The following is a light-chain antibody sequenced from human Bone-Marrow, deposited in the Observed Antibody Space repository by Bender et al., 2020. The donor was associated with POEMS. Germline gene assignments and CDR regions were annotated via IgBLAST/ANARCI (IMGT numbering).Light chain of an antibody. CDR3: SSWDDSLSGWV. Sequence: QSALTQPASMSGSLGQSVTISCTGTRNDVGAYNSVSWYQQSTHKAPKLMIYDVSKRPSGVPDRFSGSKSGTSASLAISDIQSEDEGDYYCSSWDDSLSGWVFGGGTKLTVL. CDR1: RNDVGAYNS. CDR2: DVS. V-gene: IGLV2-11*01. J-gene: IGLJ3*02.